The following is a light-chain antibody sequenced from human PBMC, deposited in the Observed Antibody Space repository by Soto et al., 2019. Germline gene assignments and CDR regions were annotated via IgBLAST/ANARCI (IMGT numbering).Light chain of an antibody. Sequence: DIVMTQSPDSLAVSLGERATINCKSSQSVFYSSNNKNYLAWYQQKPGQPPKLLIYWASTRESGVPDRFRGSGSGTDFTLTISSLQAEDVAVYYCQQYYSLPLTFGPGTKVEIK. J-gene: IGKJ3*01. CDR3: QQYYSLPLT. CDR1: QSVFYSSNNKNY. CDR2: WAS. V-gene: IGKV4-1*01.